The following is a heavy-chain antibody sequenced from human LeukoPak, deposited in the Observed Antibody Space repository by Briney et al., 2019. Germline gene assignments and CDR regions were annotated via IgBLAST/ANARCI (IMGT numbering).Heavy chain of an antibody. V-gene: IGHV3-33*01. CDR2: IWYDGSKE. Sequence: PGGSLRLSCAASGFTFSSYAMHWVRQAPGKGLEWVAVIWYDGSKEYYGDPVKGRFTVSRDNSKNTLHLQMNSLRVEDTAVYYCARDSTYYGVDVWGQGTTVTVS. J-gene: IGHJ6*02. CDR1: GFTFSSYA. CDR3: ARDSTYYGVDV.